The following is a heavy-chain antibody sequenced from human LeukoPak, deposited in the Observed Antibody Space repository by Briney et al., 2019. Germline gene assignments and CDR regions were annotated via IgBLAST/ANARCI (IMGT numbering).Heavy chain of an antibody. CDR1: GFTFSSYP. D-gene: IGHD3-10*01. V-gene: IGHV3-7*01. CDR2: MKEDGSEK. J-gene: IGHJ4*02. CDR3: ARGGRVYNDY. Sequence: GGSLRLSCAASGFTFSSYPIHWVRQAPGKGLEWVANMKEDGSEKNYVDSVKGRFTISRDNAKNSLYLQMNSLRAEDTAVYYCARGGRVYNDYWGQGTLVTVSS.